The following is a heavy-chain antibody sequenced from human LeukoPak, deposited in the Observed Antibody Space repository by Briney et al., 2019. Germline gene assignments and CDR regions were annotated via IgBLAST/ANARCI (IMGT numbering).Heavy chain of an antibody. CDR2: ISGSGGSS. Sequence: GGSLRLSCAASGFTFSSYAMSWVRQAPGKGLEWVSGISGSGGSSYYADSVKGRFTISRDNSRNTLYLQINSPRAEDTAVYYCAILPGYSSGWYEVNYWGQGTLVTVSS. J-gene: IGHJ4*02. CDR3: AILPGYSSGWYEVNY. CDR1: GFTFSSYA. D-gene: IGHD6-13*01. V-gene: IGHV3-23*01.